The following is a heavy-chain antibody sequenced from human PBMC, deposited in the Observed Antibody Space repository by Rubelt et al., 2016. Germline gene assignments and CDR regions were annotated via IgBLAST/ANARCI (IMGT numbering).Heavy chain of an antibody. J-gene: IGHJ4*02. CDR1: GGSISSYY. D-gene: IGHD6-19*01. CDR2: IYYSGGT. Sequence: QVQLQESGPGLVKPSETLSLTCTVSGGSISSYYWSWIRQPPGKGLEWIGYIYYSGGTNYNPSLKSRVTRSVDTSKNQFSLKLSSVTAADTAVYYCARDSGSGWHHRLDYWGQGTLVTVSS. CDR3: ARDSGSGWHHRLDY. V-gene: IGHV4-59*01.